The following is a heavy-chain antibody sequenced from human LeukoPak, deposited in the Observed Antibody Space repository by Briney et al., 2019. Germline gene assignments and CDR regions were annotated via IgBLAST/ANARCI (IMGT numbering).Heavy chain of an antibody. Sequence: GGSLRLSCAASGFTFSSYWMHWVRQAPGKGLVWVSRISSDGSSTSYADSVKGRFTISRDNAKNTLYLQMNSLRAEDTAVYYCARDQMAYCSSTSCYDDGMDVWGKGTTVTVSS. V-gene: IGHV3-74*01. CDR2: ISSDGSST. CDR1: GFTFSSYW. CDR3: ARDQMAYCSSTSCYDDGMDV. D-gene: IGHD2-2*01. J-gene: IGHJ6*04.